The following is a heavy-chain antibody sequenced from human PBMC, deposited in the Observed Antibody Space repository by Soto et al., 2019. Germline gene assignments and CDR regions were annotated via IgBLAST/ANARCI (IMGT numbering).Heavy chain of an antibody. V-gene: IGHV3-30*18. J-gene: IGHJ4*02. Sequence: QVQLVESGGGVVQPGRSLRLSCAASGFTFSNYGIHWVRQAPGKGLEWVAVISDDGKNEYYADSVKGRFTISRDNSKNTLYLQMNSLRVEDTAMYYCAKEGIELWSAFDYWGQGTLVTVSS. D-gene: IGHD5-18*01. CDR1: GFTFSNYG. CDR2: ISDDGKNE. CDR3: AKEGIELWSAFDY.